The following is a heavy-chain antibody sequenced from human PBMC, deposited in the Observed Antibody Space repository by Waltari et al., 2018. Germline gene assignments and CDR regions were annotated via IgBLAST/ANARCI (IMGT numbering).Heavy chain of an antibody. CDR1: GFTFSSYG. CDR2: ISYDGSNK. V-gene: IGHV3-30*18. D-gene: IGHD1-1*01. CDR3: AKDMYPLRVGTGGTDY. J-gene: IGHJ4*02. Sequence: QVQLVESGGGVVQPGRSLRLSCAASGFTFSSYGMHWVRQAPGKGLELVAVISYDGSNKYYADSVKGRFTISRDNSKNTLYLQMNSLRAEDTAVYYCAKDMYPLRVGTGGTDYWGQGTLVTVSS.